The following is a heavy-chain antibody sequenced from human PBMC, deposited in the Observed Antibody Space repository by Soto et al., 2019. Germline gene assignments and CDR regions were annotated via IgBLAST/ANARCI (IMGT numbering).Heavy chain of an antibody. D-gene: IGHD5-12*01. CDR2: VRGNGDPP. Sequence: GGSLRLSCSASGFTFSSYAMHWVRQAPGKRLEYVSGVRGNGDPPFYADSVKGRFTISRDNSKNTLYLQMSSLSADDTAVYYCVESRGGNNFDFFDWGQGALVTVSS. CDR1: GFTFSSYA. V-gene: IGHV3-64D*06. J-gene: IGHJ4*02. CDR3: VESRGGNNFDFFD.